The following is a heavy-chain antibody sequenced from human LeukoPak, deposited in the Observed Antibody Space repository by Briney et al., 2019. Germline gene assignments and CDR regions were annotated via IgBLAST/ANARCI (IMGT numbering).Heavy chain of an antibody. D-gene: IGHD3-3*01. Sequence: PSETLSLTCAVYGGYFSGYYWSWIRQTPGKGLEWIGEINHSGSTNYNPSLKSRVTISVDTSKNQFSLKLSSVTAADTAVYYCARGGPYYDFWSGYYFWGQGTLVTVSS. CDR1: GGYFSGYY. V-gene: IGHV4-34*01. CDR3: ARGGPYYDFWSGYYF. CDR2: INHSGST. J-gene: IGHJ4*02.